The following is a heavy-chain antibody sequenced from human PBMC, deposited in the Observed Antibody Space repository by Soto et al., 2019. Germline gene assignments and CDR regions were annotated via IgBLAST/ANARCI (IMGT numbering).Heavy chain of an antibody. J-gene: IGHJ4*02. Sequence: GVLRLSCAASGFTFSSYDMHWVRQATGKGLEWVSAIGTAGDTYYPGSVKGRFTISRENAKNSLYLQMNSLRAGDTAVYYCARGTRKYYYGSGSPNPNFDYWGQGTLVTVSS. V-gene: IGHV3-13*01. CDR2: IGTAGDT. D-gene: IGHD3-10*01. CDR3: ARGTRKYYYGSGSPNPNFDY. CDR1: GFTFSSYD.